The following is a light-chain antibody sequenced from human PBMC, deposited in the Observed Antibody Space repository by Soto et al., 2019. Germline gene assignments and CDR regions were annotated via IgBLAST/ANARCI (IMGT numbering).Light chain of an antibody. CDR3: CSYTTSNTRQIV. CDR1: SSDVCGYNY. V-gene: IGLV2-14*01. J-gene: IGLJ1*01. CDR2: DVT. Sequence: QSALTQPASVSGSPGQSITISCTGTSSDVCGYNYVSWYQQQPGKAPKFMIYDVTNQPSGVSNRFSGSKSGNTASLTISGLQAEDEADYYCCSYTTSNTRQIVFGTGTKVTVL.